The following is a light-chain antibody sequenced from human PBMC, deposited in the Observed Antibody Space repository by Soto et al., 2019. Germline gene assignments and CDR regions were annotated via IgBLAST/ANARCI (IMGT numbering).Light chain of an antibody. J-gene: IGKJ4*02. CDR1: QSVSNW. CDR3: QQSDTYART. Sequence: DIQMTQSPSALSASVGDRVTITCRASQSVSNWLAGYRQKPGEAPKLLIYEGSTLERGVPSRFSGSGSGTEFTLTISSLQPDDFATFCCQQSDTYARTFGRGTKVEVK. CDR2: EGS. V-gene: IGKV1-5*03.